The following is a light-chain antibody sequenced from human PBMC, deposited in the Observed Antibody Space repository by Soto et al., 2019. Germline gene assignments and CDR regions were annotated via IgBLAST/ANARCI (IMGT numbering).Light chain of an antibody. V-gene: IGLV2-8*01. CDR1: SSDVGFYNY. CDR2: EVN. Sequence: QSALTQPPSASGSPGQSVTISCTGTSSDVGFYNYVSWFQQHPGKAPKLIIYEVNKRPSGVPDRFSGSKSGNTASLNVSGLQAEDEADYYCSSYAGINNLIFCGGTKLTVL. J-gene: IGLJ2*01. CDR3: SSYAGINNLI.